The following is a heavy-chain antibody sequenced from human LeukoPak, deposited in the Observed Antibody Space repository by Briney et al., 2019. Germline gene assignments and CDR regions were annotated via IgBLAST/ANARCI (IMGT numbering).Heavy chain of an antibody. J-gene: IGHJ4*02. CDR3: AREGVLQGGYYRYYFDY. CDR2: INPNGGST. Sequence: GASVKVSCKASGYTFTSYYMHWVRQALGQGLEWTGIINPNGGSTSYAQKFQGRVVMTRDTSTSTVYMELTSLRSEDTAVYFCAREGVLQGGYYRYYFDYWGQGTLVTVSS. V-gene: IGHV1-46*01. CDR1: GYTFTSYY. D-gene: IGHD3-3*01.